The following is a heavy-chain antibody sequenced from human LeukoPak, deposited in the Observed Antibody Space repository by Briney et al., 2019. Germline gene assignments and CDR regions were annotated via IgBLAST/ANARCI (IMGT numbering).Heavy chain of an antibody. J-gene: IGHJ6*02. CDR3: ARDQVVVGITYYYGMDV. CDR2: MNPNNGNT. D-gene: IGHD2-2*01. CDR1: GFTFTSYD. Sequence: ASVKVSCKASGFTFTSYDINWVRQATGQGLEWMGWMNPNNGNTGYAQKFQGRVTMTRNTSISTAYMELSSLRSDDTAVYYCARDQVVVGITYYYGMDVWGQGTTVTVSS. V-gene: IGHV1-8*01.